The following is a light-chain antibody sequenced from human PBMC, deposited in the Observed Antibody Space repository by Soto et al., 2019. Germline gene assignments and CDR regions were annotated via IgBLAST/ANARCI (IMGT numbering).Light chain of an antibody. CDR2: SAS. V-gene: IGKV1-39*01. J-gene: IGKJ2*01. CDR3: QQSFSAPRT. CDR1: QNIARY. Sequence: DIQMTQSPSSLSASVGDRVTVTCRASQNIARYLSWYQQKPGKAPKLLIYSASSLQTGVPSRFSGHESGTDFTLTISSLQPEDFATYYCQQSFSAPRTFGQGTKLEIQ.